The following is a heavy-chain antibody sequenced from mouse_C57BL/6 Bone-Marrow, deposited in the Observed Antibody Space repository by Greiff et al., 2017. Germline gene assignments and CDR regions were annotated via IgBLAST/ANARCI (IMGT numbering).Heavy chain of an antibody. V-gene: IGHV1-81*01. CDR1: GYTFTSYG. CDR2: IYPRSGNT. J-gene: IGHJ3*01. CDR3: ARSGMIEGAWFSY. D-gene: IGHD2-3*01. Sequence: QVQLQQSGAELARPGASVKLSCKASGYTFTSYGISWVKQSTGQGLVWIGEIYPRSGNTYYNEKFKGKATLTADTSSSTAYMELRILTSEDSAVYFCARSGMIEGAWFSYWGQGTLVTVSA.